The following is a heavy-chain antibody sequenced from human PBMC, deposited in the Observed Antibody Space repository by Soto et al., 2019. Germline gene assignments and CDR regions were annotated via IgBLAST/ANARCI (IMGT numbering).Heavy chain of an antibody. CDR3: AKHRYSNYPSFDY. D-gene: IGHD4-4*01. CDR1: GGSISSSSYH. V-gene: IGHV4-39*01. CDR2: ISKSGST. Sequence: NPSETLSLTCTVSGGSISSSSYHWGWIRQPPGKGLEWIGSISKSGSTFYNSSLKSRVTISVDTSKNQFSLTLSSVTAADTAVYYCAKHRYSNYPSFDYWGQGTQVTVSS. J-gene: IGHJ4*02.